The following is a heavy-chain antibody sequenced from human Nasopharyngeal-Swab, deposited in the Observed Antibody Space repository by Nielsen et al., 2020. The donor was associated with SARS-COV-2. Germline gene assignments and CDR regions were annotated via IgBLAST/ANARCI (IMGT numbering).Heavy chain of an antibody. V-gene: IGHV4-39*01. D-gene: IGHD2-2*01. CDR2: IDDSGTT. CDR3: ARRVVSPEFYFDY. J-gene: IGHJ4*02. Sequence: WIGQCPGKGLEWIGNIDDSGTTFYSPSLKTRVTLSVDTSQNQFSLNLISVTAADTAVYYCARRVVSPEFYFDYWGQGALVTVSS.